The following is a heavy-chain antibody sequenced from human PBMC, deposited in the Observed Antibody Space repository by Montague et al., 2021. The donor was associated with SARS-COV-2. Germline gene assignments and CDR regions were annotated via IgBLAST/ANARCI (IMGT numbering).Heavy chain of an antibody. D-gene: IGHD2-21*02. CDR1: GYFIGTGYY. J-gene: IGHJ4*02. CDR2: NYLHGNA. V-gene: IGHV4-38-2*02. Sequence: SETLSLTCSVSGYFIGTGYYWGWIRQSLGKGLEWIGSNYLHGNAYYNPFLNSRVTISLDTSNNQFSLRLTSVTTSDTAVYYCARGRVTRAGFDYWGQGIRVIVSS. CDR3: ARGRVTRAGFDY.